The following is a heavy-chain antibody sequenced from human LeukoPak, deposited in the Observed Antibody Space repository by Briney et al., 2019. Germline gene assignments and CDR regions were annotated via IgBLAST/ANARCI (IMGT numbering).Heavy chain of an antibody. D-gene: IGHD1-7*01. Sequence: GGSLRLSCEASGFTFGDYAMSWFRQAPGKGLEWVGFIRSKAFGGTTEYAASVKGRFTISRDDSKSIAYLQMNSLKTEDTAVYYCTRDLELLDSPDAFDIWGQGTMVTVSS. CDR2: IRSKAFGGTT. J-gene: IGHJ3*02. CDR1: GFTFGDYA. V-gene: IGHV3-49*03. CDR3: TRDLELLDSPDAFDI.